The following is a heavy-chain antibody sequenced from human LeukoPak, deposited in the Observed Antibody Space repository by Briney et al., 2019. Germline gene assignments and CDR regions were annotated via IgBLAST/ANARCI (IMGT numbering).Heavy chain of an antibody. J-gene: IGHJ6*03. V-gene: IGHV4-59*01. D-gene: IGHD3-10*01. Sequence: SETLSLTCTVSGGPISSYYWSWIRQPPGKGLEWIGYIYYSGSTNYNPSLKSRVTISVDTSKNQFSLKLSSVTAADTAVYYCASLWSGYYYYMDVWGKGTTVTISS. CDR2: IYYSGST. CDR1: GGPISSYY. CDR3: ASLWSGYYYYMDV.